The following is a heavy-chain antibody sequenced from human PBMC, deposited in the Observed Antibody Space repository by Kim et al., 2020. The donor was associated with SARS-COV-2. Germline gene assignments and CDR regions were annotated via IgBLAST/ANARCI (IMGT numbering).Heavy chain of an antibody. CDR2: IIPIFGTA. CDR1: GGTFSSYA. D-gene: IGHD3-22*01. V-gene: IGHV1-69*13. J-gene: IGHJ4*02. Sequence: SVKVSCKASGGTFSSYAISWVRQAPGQRLEWMGGIIPIFGTANYAQKFQGRVTITADESTSTAYMELSSLRSEDTAVYYCARHYYDSSGYFHHFDYLGQGTLVTVSS. CDR3: ARHYYDSSGYFHHFDY.